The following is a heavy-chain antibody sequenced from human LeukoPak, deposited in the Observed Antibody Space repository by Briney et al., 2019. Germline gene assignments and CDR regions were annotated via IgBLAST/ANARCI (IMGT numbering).Heavy chain of an antibody. V-gene: IGHV3-48*01. Sequence: PGGSLRLSCAASGFTFSSYSMNWVRQAPGKGLEWVSFISSSSSTIYYADSVKGRFTISRDNSKNTLYLQMNSLRAEDTAVYYCAKDVAVVPAAIFDYWGQGTLVTVSS. CDR1: GFTFSSYS. CDR3: AKDVAVVPAAIFDY. J-gene: IGHJ4*02. CDR2: ISSSSSTI. D-gene: IGHD2-2*01.